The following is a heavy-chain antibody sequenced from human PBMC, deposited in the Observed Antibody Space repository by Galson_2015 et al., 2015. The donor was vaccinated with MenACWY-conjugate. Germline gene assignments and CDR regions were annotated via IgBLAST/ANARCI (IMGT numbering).Heavy chain of an antibody. V-gene: IGHV4-61*08. D-gene: IGHD2/OR15-2a*01. CDR1: GGSASSSGYY. CDR3: AREFSY. J-gene: IGHJ4*02. CDR2: IYDSGTT. Sequence: ETLSLTCTVSGGSASSSGYYWTWIRQPPGKGLEWIGLIYDSGTTKYNPSSKGRVTISLDTSKNQVSLKLSSVTAADTAVYYCAREFSYWGQGTLVTVSS.